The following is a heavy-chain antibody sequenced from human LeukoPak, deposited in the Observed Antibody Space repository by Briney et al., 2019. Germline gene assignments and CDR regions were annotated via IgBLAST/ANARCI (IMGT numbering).Heavy chain of an antibody. CDR2: ISGSGTYM. D-gene: IGHD3-10*01. CDR1: GFTFSSYN. Sequence: GGSLRLSCAASGFTFSSYNMNWVRQAPGKGLEWVSSISGSGTYMFYPDSVKGRFTISRDNARNSLYLQMSSLRAEDTAVYYCARDYYFASGTPHAFDIWVKGQWSPSLQ. V-gene: IGHV3-21*01. J-gene: IGHJ3*02. CDR3: ARDYYFASGTPHAFDI.